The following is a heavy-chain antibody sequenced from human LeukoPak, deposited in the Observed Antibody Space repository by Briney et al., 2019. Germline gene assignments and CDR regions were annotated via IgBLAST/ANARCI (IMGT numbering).Heavy chain of an antibody. D-gene: IGHD3-9*01. V-gene: IGHV3-7*03. Sequence: GGSLRLSCAASGFTFSSYAMSWVRQAPGKGLEWVANIKQDGSEKYYVDSVKGRFTISRDNAKNSLYLQMNSLRAEDTAVYYCARDHPPGIRYFDYSYGMDVWGKGTTVTVSS. CDR1: GFTFSSYA. CDR2: IKQDGSEK. J-gene: IGHJ6*04. CDR3: ARDHPPGIRYFDYSYGMDV.